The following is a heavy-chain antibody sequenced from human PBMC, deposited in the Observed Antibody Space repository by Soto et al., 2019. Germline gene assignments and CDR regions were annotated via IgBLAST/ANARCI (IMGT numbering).Heavy chain of an antibody. CDR1: GYSFSSYW. J-gene: IGHJ6*02. CDR3: ARLSGYSYGYHYYYGMDV. Sequence: GEALKLSCKGSGYSFSSYWIGWVRQMPGKGLEWMGIIYPGDSDTRYSPSFQGQVTISADKSTSTAYLQWSSLKASDTAMYYCARLSGYSYGYHYYYGMDVWGQGTTVT. V-gene: IGHV5-51*01. D-gene: IGHD5-18*01. CDR2: IYPGDSDT.